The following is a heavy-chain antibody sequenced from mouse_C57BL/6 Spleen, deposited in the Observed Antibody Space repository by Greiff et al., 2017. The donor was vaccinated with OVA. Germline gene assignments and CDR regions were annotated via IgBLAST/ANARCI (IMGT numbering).Heavy chain of an antibody. CDR1: GYTFTSYW. J-gene: IGHJ2*01. V-gene: IGHV1-69*01. CDR3: ARSYGYDVYFDY. CDR2: IDPSDSYT. Sequence: VQLQQPGAELVMPGASVKLSCKASGYTFTSYWMHWVKQRPGQGLEWIGEIDPSDSYTNYNQKFKGKSTLTVDKSSSTAYMQLSSLTSEDSAVYYCARSYGYDVYFDYWGQGTTLTVSS. D-gene: IGHD2-2*01.